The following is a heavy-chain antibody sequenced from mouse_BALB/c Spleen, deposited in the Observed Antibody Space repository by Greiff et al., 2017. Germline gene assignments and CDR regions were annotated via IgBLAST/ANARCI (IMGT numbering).Heavy chain of an antibody. D-gene: IGHD2-10*01. Sequence: EVKLMESGGGLVKPGGSLKLSCAASGFTFSSYAMSWVRQSPEKRLEWVAEISSGGSYTYYPDTVTGRFTISRDNAKNTLYLEMSSLRSEDTAMYYGARVSYYGNYVEFAYWGQGTLVTVSA. CDR3: ARVSYYGNYVEFAY. CDR1: GFTFSSYA. J-gene: IGHJ3*01. V-gene: IGHV5-9-4*01. CDR2: ISSGGSYT.